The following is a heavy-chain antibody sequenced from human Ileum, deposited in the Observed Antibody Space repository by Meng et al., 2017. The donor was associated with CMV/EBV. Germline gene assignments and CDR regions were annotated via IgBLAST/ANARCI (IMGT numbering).Heavy chain of an antibody. V-gene: IGHV4-4*02. Sequence: SSTWWSCVRQPPGKGLEWIGECYHSGSTNYNPSLKSRVTISVDKSKNQFSLNLNSVTAADTAVYYCARVPFDDISGYYFYYYGMDVWGQGTTVTVSS. CDR3: ARVPFDDISGYYFYYYGMDV. CDR2: CYHSGST. J-gene: IGHJ6*02. CDR1: SSTW. D-gene: IGHD3-22*01.